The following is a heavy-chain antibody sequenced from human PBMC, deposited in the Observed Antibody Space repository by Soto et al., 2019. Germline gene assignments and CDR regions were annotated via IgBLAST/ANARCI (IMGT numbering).Heavy chain of an antibody. CDR1: GGSISSYY. J-gene: IGHJ2*01. D-gene: IGHD3-10*01. Sequence: QVQLQESGPGLVKPSETLSLTCTVSGGSISSYYWSWIRQPPGKGLEWIGYFYDSGTTNYNPSLKSRVTVSVDTSKNQFSLRLNSVTAADTAVYYCARARSGSYGFWYFDLWGRGTLVTVSS. CDR3: ARARSGSYGFWYFDL. CDR2: FYDSGTT. V-gene: IGHV4-59*01.